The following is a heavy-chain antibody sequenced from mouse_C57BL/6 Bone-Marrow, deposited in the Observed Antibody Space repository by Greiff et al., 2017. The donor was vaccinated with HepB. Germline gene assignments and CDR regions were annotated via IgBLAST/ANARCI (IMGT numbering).Heavy chain of an antibody. CDR2: ISDGGSYT. CDR3: ARDAGPYAMDY. CDR1: GFTFSSYA. Sequence: EVHLVESGGGLVKPGGSLKLSCAASGFTFSSYAMSWVRQTPEKRLEWVATISDGGSYTYYPDNVKGRFTISRDNAKNNLYLQMSHLKSEDTAMYYCARDAGPYAMDYWGQGTSVTVSS. V-gene: IGHV5-4*01. J-gene: IGHJ4*01.